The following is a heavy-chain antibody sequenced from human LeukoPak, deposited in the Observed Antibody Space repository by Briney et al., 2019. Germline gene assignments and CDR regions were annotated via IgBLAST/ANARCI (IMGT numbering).Heavy chain of an antibody. CDR3: ARERWGLFGPAATTNWLDP. CDR1: GGSISSYY. Sequence: PSETLSLTCTVSGGSISSYYWSWIRQPAGKGLEWIGRIYTSGSTNYNPSLKSRVTMSVDTSKNQFSLKLTSVTAADTAVYYRARERWGLFGPAATTNWLDPWGQGTLVTVSS. CDR2: IYTSGST. V-gene: IGHV4-4*07. J-gene: IGHJ5*02. D-gene: IGHD2-2*01.